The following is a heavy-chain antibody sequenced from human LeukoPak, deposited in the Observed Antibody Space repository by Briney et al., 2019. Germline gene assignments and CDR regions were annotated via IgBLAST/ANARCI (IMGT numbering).Heavy chain of an antibody. Sequence: GASLRLSCAASGFTFSNYAMSWVRQAPGKGLEWVSAITGSGGNTYYADSVKGRFTISRDNSKNTVFLQMNSLRAEDTAVYYCAKWGDYGVLAGYYVSRYWGQGTLVTVSS. J-gene: IGHJ4*02. CDR2: ITGSGGNT. CDR1: GFTFSNYA. V-gene: IGHV3-23*01. D-gene: IGHD3-9*01. CDR3: AKWGDYGVLAGYYVSRY.